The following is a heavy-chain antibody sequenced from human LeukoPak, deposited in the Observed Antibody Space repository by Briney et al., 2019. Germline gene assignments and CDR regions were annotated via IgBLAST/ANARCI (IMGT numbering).Heavy chain of an antibody. Sequence: PGGSLRLSCTASGFTFGDYAMSWVRQAPGKGREWVGFIRSKAYGGTTEYAASVKGRFTISRDDSKSIAYLQMNSLKTEDTAVYYCTREYAQGGFDYWGQGTLVTVSS. D-gene: IGHD2-2*01. V-gene: IGHV3-49*04. J-gene: IGHJ4*02. CDR3: TREYAQGGFDY. CDR2: IRSKAYGGTT. CDR1: GFTFGDYA.